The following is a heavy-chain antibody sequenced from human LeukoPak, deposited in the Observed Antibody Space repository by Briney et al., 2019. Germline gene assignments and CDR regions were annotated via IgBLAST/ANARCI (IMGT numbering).Heavy chain of an antibody. V-gene: IGHV3-30*04. CDR1: GFTFSMSS. Sequence: QPGGSLRLSCATSGFTFSMSSMHWVRLAPGKGLEWLSGISFDGANKFSADSVKGRFSISRDNSKNTLYLQMNSLGLDDTAVYFCARGRAGIAAAGFDYWGQGTLVTVSS. CDR2: ISFDGANK. CDR3: ARGRAGIAAAGFDY. J-gene: IGHJ4*02. D-gene: IGHD6-13*01.